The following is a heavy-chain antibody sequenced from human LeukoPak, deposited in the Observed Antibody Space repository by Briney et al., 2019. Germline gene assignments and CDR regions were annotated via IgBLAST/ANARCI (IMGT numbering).Heavy chain of an antibody. CDR3: ARSGRGVDSFYFYMDV. V-gene: IGHV3-7*01. D-gene: IGHD3-10*01. J-gene: IGHJ6*03. CDR1: GFTFSQYW. CDR2: IKHDGSEKQDGSEK. Sequence: GGSLRPPCAASGFTFSQYWMSWVRQAPGKGLEWVANIKHDGSEKQDGSEKNYVDSVKGRFTISRDNAKNSLYLQMNSLRAEDTAVYYCARSGRGVDSFYFYMDVWGKGTTVTVSS.